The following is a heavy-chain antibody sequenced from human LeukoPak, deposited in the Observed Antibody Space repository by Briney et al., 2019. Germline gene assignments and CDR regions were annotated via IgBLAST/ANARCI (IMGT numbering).Heavy chain of an antibody. CDR3: ARVISSSWYEGIFRY. Sequence: GASVKVSCKASGYTFTSYGISWVRQAPGQGLEWMGGIIPIFGTANYAQKFQGRVTITADESTSTAYMELSSLRSEDTAVYYCARVISSSWYEGIFRYWGQGTLVTVSS. CDR2: IIPIFGTA. D-gene: IGHD6-13*01. J-gene: IGHJ4*02. CDR1: GYTFTSYG. V-gene: IGHV1-69*13.